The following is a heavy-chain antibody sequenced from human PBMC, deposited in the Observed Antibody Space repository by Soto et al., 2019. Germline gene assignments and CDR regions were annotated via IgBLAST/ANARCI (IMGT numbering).Heavy chain of an antibody. Sequence: PSETLSLTCTVSGGSISSYYWSWIRQPPGKGLEWIGYIYYSGSTNYNPSLKSRVTISVDTSKNQFSLKLSSVTAADTAVYYCAGSSRLEWLSNYYYYYMDVWGKGTTVTVSS. V-gene: IGHV4-59*08. CDR1: GGSISSYY. CDR2: IYYSGST. D-gene: IGHD3-3*01. CDR3: AGSSRLEWLSNYYYYYMDV. J-gene: IGHJ6*03.